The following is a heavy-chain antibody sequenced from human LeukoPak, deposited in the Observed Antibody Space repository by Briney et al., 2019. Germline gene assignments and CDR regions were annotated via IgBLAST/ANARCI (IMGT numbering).Heavy chain of an antibody. Sequence: SGGSLRLSCAASGFTFTYFGMHWVRQAPGKGLEWVAFIRYDGSNKYYADSVKGRFTISRDNSKHTLYLQMNSLRAEDTAVYYCARDPGYCSGGSCQYYYYYYMDVWGKGTTVTVSS. J-gene: IGHJ6*03. CDR1: GFTFTYFG. CDR2: IRYDGSNK. CDR3: ARDPGYCSGGSCQYYYYYYMDV. D-gene: IGHD2-15*01. V-gene: IGHV3-30*02.